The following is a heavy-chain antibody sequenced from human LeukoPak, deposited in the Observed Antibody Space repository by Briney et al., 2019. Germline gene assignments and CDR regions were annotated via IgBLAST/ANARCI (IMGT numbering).Heavy chain of an antibody. CDR1: GFTFSSYG. V-gene: IGHV3-33*06. CDR3: AKDGGYGPQNWFDP. J-gene: IGHJ5*02. D-gene: IGHD5-18*01. Sequence: GGSLRLPCAASGFTFSSYGMHWVRQAPGKGLEWVAVIWYDGSNKYYADSVKGRFTISRDNSKNTLYLQMNSLRAEDTAVYYCAKDGGYGPQNWFDPWGQGTLVTVSS. CDR2: IWYDGSNK.